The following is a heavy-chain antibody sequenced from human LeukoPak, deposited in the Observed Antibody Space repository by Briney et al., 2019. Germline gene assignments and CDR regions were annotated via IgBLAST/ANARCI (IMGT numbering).Heavy chain of an antibody. CDR3: ARGQGYGDYGLRYFDY. J-gene: IGHJ4*02. V-gene: IGHV1-46*01. Sequence: ASVKVSCKASGYTFTSYFIHWVRQAPGQGLDWMGIVNPSGGSTIYAQKFQGRVTMTRDTSTSTVHMELSSLRSEDTAVYYCARGQGYGDYGLRYFDYWGQGTLVTVSS. D-gene: IGHD4-17*01. CDR1: GYTFTSYF. CDR2: VNPSGGST.